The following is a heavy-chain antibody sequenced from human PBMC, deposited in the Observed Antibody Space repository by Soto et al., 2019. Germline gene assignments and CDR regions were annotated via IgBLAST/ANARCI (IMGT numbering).Heavy chain of an antibody. CDR3: ARDKGRSPLDY. J-gene: IGHJ4*02. CDR2: ISSSSSTI. V-gene: IGHV3-11*04. D-gene: IGHD2-15*01. CDR1: GFTFSDYD. Sequence: GGSLRLSSTASGFTFSDYDMSWIRQAPGKGLEWVSYISSSSSTIYYADSVKGRFTISRDNAKNSLYLQMNSLRAEDTAVYYCARDKGRSPLDYWGQGTLVTVSS.